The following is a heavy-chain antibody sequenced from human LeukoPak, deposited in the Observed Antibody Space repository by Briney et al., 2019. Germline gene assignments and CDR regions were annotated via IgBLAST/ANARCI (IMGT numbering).Heavy chain of an antibody. D-gene: IGHD3-10*01. J-gene: IGHJ5*01. CDR2: IWHDGSLK. V-gene: IGHV3-33*01. CDR3: ARERGNSWFAFDS. Sequence: QTGGSLRLSCEASGFFFSDYGMHWVRQVPGKGLEWVAVIWHDGSLKYYADSVKGRFTISRDNRKDTLYLQMNALSADDTAIYYCARERGNSWFAFDSWGQGTLVTVSS. CDR1: GFFFSDYG.